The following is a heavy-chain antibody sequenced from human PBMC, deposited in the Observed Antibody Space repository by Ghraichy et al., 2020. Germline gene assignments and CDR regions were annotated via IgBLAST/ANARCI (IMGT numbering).Heavy chain of an antibody. V-gene: IGHV3-23*01. CDR3: AKAGGYCSGGSCYAYYYYGMDV. J-gene: IGHJ6*02. D-gene: IGHD2-15*01. CDR1: GFTFSSYA. Sequence: LSLTCAASGFTFSSYAMSWVRQAPGKGLEWVSAISGSGGSTYYADSVKGRFTISRDNSKNTLYLQMNSLRAEDTAVYYCAKAGGYCSGGSCYAYYYYGMDVWGQETTVTVSS. CDR2: ISGSGGST.